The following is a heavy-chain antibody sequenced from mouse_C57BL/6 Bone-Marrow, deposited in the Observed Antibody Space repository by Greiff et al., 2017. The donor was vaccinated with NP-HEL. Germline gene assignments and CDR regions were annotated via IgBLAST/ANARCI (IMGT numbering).Heavy chain of an antibody. D-gene: IGHD1-1*01. Sequence: VQLQQSGPELVKPGASVKISCKASGYAFSSSWMNWVKQRPGKGLEWIGRIYPGDGDTNYNGKFKGKATLTADKSSSTAYMQLSSLTSEDSAVYFCARRGYYGSSDYWGQGTTLTVSS. CDR2: IYPGDGDT. J-gene: IGHJ2*01. V-gene: IGHV1-82*01. CDR3: ARRGYYGSSDY. CDR1: GYAFSSSW.